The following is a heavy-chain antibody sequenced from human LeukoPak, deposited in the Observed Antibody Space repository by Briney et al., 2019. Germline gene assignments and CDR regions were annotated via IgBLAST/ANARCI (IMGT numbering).Heavy chain of an antibody. CDR3: ATRYCSSTSCYWDAFDI. Sequence: ASVKVSCKVSGYTLTELSMHWVRQAPGKGLEWMGGFDPEDGETIYAQKFQGRVTMTEDTSTDTAYMELSSLRSEDTAVYYCATRYCSSTSCYWDAFDIWGQGTMVTVSS. V-gene: IGHV1-24*01. D-gene: IGHD2-2*01. CDR2: FDPEDGET. CDR1: GYTLTELS. J-gene: IGHJ3*02.